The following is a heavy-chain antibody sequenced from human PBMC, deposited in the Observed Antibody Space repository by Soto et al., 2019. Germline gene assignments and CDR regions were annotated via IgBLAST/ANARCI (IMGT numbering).Heavy chain of an antibody. CDR3: ARLHINYPHYYYGMHF. D-gene: IGHD4-4*01. Sequence: GGSLRLSCAASGFTFSSYAMHWVRQAPGKGLEWVAVISYDGSNKYYADSVKGRFTISRDNSKNTLYLQMNSLRAEDTAVYYCARLHINYPHYYYGMHFWGQGTTVTVSS. V-gene: IGHV3-30-3*01. CDR1: GFTFSSYA. J-gene: IGHJ6*02. CDR2: ISYDGSNK.